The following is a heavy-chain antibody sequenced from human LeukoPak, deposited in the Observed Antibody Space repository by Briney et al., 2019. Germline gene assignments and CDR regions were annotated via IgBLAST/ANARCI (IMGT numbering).Heavy chain of an antibody. D-gene: IGHD4-17*01. CDR3: ARDGVPWNIGDYDAFDI. Sequence: PGGSLRLSCAASGFTFSSYWMHWVRQAPGKGLVWVSRINSDGSSTSYADSVKGRFTISRDNAKNSLYLQMNSLRDEDTAVYYCARDGVPWNIGDYDAFDIWGQGTMVTVSS. CDR1: GFTFSSYW. CDR2: INSDGSST. J-gene: IGHJ3*02. V-gene: IGHV3-74*01.